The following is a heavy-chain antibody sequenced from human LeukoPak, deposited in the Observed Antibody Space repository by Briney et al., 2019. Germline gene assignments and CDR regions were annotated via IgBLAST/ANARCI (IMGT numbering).Heavy chain of an antibody. Sequence: PGGSLRLSCAASGFTFSSYWMSWVRLLPGKGLEWVANIKQDAGEIRYVDSVKGRFTISRDNAKNSVYLQMNSLRVEDTGVYYCARLGSSWDFFDFWGQGTLVTVS. CDR2: IKQDAGEI. CDR1: GFTFSSYW. D-gene: IGHD6-13*01. V-gene: IGHV3-7*01. CDR3: ARLGSSWDFFDF. J-gene: IGHJ4*02.